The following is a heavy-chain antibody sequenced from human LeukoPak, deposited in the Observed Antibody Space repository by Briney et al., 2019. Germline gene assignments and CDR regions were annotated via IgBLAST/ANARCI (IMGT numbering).Heavy chain of an antibody. J-gene: IGHJ3*02. D-gene: IGHD1-26*01. CDR1: GGSISTYY. CDR2: IYYSGST. V-gene: IGHV4-59*08. CDR3: ARLDWELLAFDI. Sequence: SETLSLTCTVSGGSISTYYWSWIRQPPGKGLEWIGYIYYSGSTNYNPSLKSRVTISVDTSKNQFSLKLSSVTAADTALYFCARLDWELLAFDIWGQGTMVTVSS.